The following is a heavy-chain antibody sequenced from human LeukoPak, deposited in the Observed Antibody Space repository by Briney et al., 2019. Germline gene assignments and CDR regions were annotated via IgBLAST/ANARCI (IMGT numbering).Heavy chain of an antibody. CDR2: ISAYNGNT. V-gene: IGHV1-18*01. J-gene: IGHJ4*02. CDR3: ARGSGRRNQAVAGKIDY. CDR1: GYTFTSYG. Sequence: GASVKVSCKASGYTFTSYGISWVRQAPGQGLEWMGWISAYNGNTNYAQKLRGRVTMTTDTSTSTAYMELRSLRSDDTAVYYCARGSGRRNQAVAGKIDYWGQGTLVTVSS. D-gene: IGHD6-19*01.